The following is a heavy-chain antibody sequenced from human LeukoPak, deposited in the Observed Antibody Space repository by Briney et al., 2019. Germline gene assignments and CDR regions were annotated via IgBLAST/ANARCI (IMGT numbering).Heavy chain of an antibody. CDR3: ARGPFKDSGPFDY. CDR2: IYYSGST. J-gene: IGHJ4*02. Sequence: PSETLSLTCTVSGGSISSYYWSWIRQPPGKGLEWIGYIYYSGSTNYNPSLKSRVTMSVDTSKNQFSLKLNSVTAADTAVYYCARGPFKDSGPFDYWGQGTQVTVSS. V-gene: IGHV4-59*12. D-gene: IGHD2-8*02. CDR1: GGSISSYY.